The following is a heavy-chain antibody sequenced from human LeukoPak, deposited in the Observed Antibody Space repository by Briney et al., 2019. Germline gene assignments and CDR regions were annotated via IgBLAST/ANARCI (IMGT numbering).Heavy chain of an antibody. J-gene: IGHJ6*03. V-gene: IGHV3-21*01. D-gene: IGHD1-26*01. Sequence: GGSLRLSCAASGFTFSSHEMNWVRQAPGKGLEWVSSITSTSSYIYYADSVKGRFTISRDNAKNSLYLQMNSLRAEDTALYFCARDPYSGNYGNYYYYYMDVWGKGTTVTISS. CDR3: ARDPYSGNYGNYYYYYMDV. CDR1: GFTFSSHE. CDR2: ITSTSSYI.